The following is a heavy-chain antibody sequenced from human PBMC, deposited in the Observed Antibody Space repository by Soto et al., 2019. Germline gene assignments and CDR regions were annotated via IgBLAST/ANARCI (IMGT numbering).Heavy chain of an antibody. D-gene: IGHD3-22*01. J-gene: IGHJ3*02. CDR3: AGDSSGYYSDAFDI. V-gene: IGHV1-18*01. Sequence: ASGKVSCKASGYTFTSYGISWVRQAPGQGLEWMGWISAYNGNTNYAQKLQGRVTMTTDTSTSTAYMELRSLRSDDTAVYYCAGDSSGYYSDAFDIWGQGTMVTVSS. CDR1: GYTFTSYG. CDR2: ISAYNGNT.